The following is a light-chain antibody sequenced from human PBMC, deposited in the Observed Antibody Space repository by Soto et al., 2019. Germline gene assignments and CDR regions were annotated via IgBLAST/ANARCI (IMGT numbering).Light chain of an antibody. CDR1: SSNIGSNY. J-gene: IGLJ3*02. CDR2: RNN. V-gene: IGLV1-47*01. CDR3: AAWDDSLSGPV. Sequence: QSVLTQPPSASGTPGQRVPLSCSGSSSNIGSNYVYWYQQLPGTAPKLLIYRNNQRPSGVPDRFSGSKSGTSASLAISGLRSEDEADYYCAAWDDSLSGPVVGGGTKVTVL.